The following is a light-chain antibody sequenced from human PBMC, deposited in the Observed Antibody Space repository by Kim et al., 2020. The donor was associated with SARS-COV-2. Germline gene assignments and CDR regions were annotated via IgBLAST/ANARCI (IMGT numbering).Light chain of an antibody. V-gene: IGLV1-36*01. Sequence: QSVVTQPPSVSGAPRQRVTISCSGSESNIGNKGVNWYQQLPGKSPKLLIYYDDLLPSGVSDRFSGSKSGTSASLDITGLQSEDEGAYYCAAWDASLNVWVFGGGTQLTVL. CDR2: YDD. CDR1: ESNIGNKG. J-gene: IGLJ3*02. CDR3: AAWDASLNVWV.